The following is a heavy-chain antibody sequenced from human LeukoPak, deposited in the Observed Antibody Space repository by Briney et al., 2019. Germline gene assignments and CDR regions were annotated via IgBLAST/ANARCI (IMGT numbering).Heavy chain of an antibody. CDR1: GFTFSNAW. J-gene: IGHJ4*02. CDR2: IKSKTDGGTT. Sequence: GGSLRLSCAASGFTFSNAWMSWVRQAPGKGLEWVGRIKSKTDGGTTDYAAPVKGRFTISRDDSKNTLHLQMNSLKTEDTAVYYCTTGRVTYYYGSGSYYPFDYWGQGTLVTVSA. D-gene: IGHD3-10*01. V-gene: IGHV3-15*01. CDR3: TTGRVTYYYGSGSYYPFDY.